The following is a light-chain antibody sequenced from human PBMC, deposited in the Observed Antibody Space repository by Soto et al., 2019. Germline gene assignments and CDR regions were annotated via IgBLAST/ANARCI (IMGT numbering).Light chain of an antibody. J-gene: IGKJ3*01. CDR1: QSVSSY. Sequence: EIVLTQSPATLSLSPGERATLSCRASQSVSSYLAWYQQKPGQAPRLLIYDASNRATGIPARFSGSGSGTDFTLTISSLEPEDFAFSYCQQRRSFCPGTQGDIK. CDR3: QQRRS. V-gene: IGKV3-11*01. CDR2: DAS.